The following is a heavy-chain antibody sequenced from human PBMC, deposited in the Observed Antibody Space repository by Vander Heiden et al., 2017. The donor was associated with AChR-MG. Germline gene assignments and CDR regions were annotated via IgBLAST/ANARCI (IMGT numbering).Heavy chain of an antibody. J-gene: IGHJ4*02. CDR1: GDSISTTNYW. Sequence: QLQLQESGPGLVKPSETLSLTCTVSGDSISTTNYWWAWIRQTPGKGLGWIGSIFYSGSTHYNPSLQSRVTISVDTSKNQFSLTLNSVTAADTSVYYCARQIGLGTWGIDYWGQGTLVTVSS. D-gene: IGHD3-16*01. CDR2: IFYSGST. CDR3: ARQIGLGTWGIDY. V-gene: IGHV4-39*01.